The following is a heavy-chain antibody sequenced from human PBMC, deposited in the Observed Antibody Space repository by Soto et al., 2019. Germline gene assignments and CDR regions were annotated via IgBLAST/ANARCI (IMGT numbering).Heavy chain of an antibody. V-gene: IGHV4-34*01. CDR2: VDHGGNT. CDR1: GGSLSGYH. CDR3: ARGPLYCGGDCDY. D-gene: IGHD2-21*01. J-gene: IGHJ4*02. Sequence: VQLQQWGAGLLKPSETLSLTCASHGGSLSGYHWSWIRQPPGKGLEWIGEVDHGGNTDYHPSLKSRVIISMDTSKNQFSLRLNSVTTADTGVYYCARGPLYCGGDCDYCGQGTLVTVSS.